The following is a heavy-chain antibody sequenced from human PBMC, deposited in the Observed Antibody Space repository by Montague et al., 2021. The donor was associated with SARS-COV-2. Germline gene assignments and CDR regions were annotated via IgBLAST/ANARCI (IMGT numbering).Heavy chain of an antibody. CDR2: IKQDGSEK. J-gene: IGHJ6*02. V-gene: IGHV3-7*01. D-gene: IGHD6-19*01. CDR1: GFTFSSYW. Sequence: SLRLSCAASGFTFSSYWMSWVRQAPGKGLEWVANIKQDGSEKYYVDSVKGRFTISRDNAKNSLYLQMNSLRAEDTAVYYCARESIAVAGSPYYYGMDVWGQGTTVTVSS. CDR3: ARESIAVAGSPYYYGMDV.